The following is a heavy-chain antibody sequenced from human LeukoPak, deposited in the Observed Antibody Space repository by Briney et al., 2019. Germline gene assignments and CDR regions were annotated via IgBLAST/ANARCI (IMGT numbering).Heavy chain of an antibody. Sequence: PGGSLRLSCAASGFSFSTYWMHWVRQAPGQGLVWVSRINGDGTSTTYADSVKGRFTISRDNSKNTLYLQMNSLRAEDTALYYCATRSGSSRPPSNYWGQGTLVTVSS. D-gene: IGHD3-22*01. CDR2: INGDGTST. CDR3: ATRSGSSRPPSNY. V-gene: IGHV3-74*01. J-gene: IGHJ4*02. CDR1: GFSFSTYW.